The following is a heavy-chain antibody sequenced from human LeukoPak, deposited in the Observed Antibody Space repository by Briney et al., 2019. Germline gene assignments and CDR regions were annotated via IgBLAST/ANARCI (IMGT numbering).Heavy chain of an antibody. Sequence: SETLSLTCTASGGSISSGGYYWSWIRQHPGKGLELIGYIYYSGSTYYNPSLKSRVTISVDTSKNQFSLKLSSVTAADTAVYYCAREWYYYDSSGYYYDDAFDIWGQGTMVTVSS. J-gene: IGHJ3*02. V-gene: IGHV4-31*03. D-gene: IGHD3-22*01. CDR2: IYYSGST. CDR3: AREWYYYDSSGYYYDDAFDI. CDR1: GGSISSGGYY.